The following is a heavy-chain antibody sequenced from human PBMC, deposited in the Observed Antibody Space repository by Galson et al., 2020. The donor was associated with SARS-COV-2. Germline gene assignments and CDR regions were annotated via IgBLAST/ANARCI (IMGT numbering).Heavy chain of an antibody. D-gene: IGHD1-26*01. Sequence: SQTLSLTCAVSGASISSYYWSWVRQPAGKGLEWIGRVHPTGSTNHNPSIKSRVIMSLDTSKNQVSLKLTSVTAADTAVYYCARDAGTEFDYWGQGSLVTVSS. J-gene: IGHJ4*01. CDR2: VHPTGST. V-gene: IGHV4-4*07. CDR1: GASISSYY. CDR3: ARDAGTEFDY.